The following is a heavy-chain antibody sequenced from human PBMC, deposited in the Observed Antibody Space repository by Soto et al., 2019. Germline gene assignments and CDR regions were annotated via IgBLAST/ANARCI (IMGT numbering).Heavy chain of an antibody. J-gene: IGHJ4*02. V-gene: IGHV4-59*01. CDR1: GGSISSYY. CDR3: ARDRGIAVAGTYDY. Sequence: PSETLSLTCTVSGGSISSYYWSWIRQPPGKGLEWIGYIYYSGSTNYNPSLKSRVTISVDTSKNQFSLKLSSVTAADTAVYYCARDRGIAVAGTYDYWGQGTLVTVSS. CDR2: IYYSGST. D-gene: IGHD6-19*01.